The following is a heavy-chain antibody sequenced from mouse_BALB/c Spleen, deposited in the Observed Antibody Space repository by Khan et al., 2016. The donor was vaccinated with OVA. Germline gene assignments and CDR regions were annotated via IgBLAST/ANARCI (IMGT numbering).Heavy chain of an antibody. CDR1: GYTFINYW. V-gene: IGHV1-7*01. CDR3: ARRGLRWDFDY. J-gene: IGHJ2*01. CDR2: INPSTGYT. Sequence: QVQLQQSGAELAKPGASVKMSCKASGYTFINYWILWVKQRPGQGLAWIGYINPSTGYTEYNQNFKDKATLTADKSSSTAYMQLSSLTSEDSAVYYCARRGLRWDFDYWGQGTTLTVSS. D-gene: IGHD1-1*01.